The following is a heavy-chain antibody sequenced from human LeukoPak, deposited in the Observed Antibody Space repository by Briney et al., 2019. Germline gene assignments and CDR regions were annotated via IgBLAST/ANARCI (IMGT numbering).Heavy chain of an antibody. V-gene: IGHV1-69*05. Sequence: SVKVSCKASGGTFSSYAISWVRQAPGQGLEWIGRIIPIFGTANYAQKFQGRVTITTDESTSTAYMELSSLRSEDTAVYYCAREVERRYYYYYYMDVWGKGTTVTVSS. J-gene: IGHJ6*03. CDR3: AREVERRYYYYYYMDV. CDR1: GGTFSSYA. CDR2: IIPIFGTA. D-gene: IGHD1-1*01.